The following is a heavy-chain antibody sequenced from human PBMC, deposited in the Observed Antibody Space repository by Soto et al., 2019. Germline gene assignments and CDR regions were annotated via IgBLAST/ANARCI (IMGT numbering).Heavy chain of an antibody. Sequence: PSETLSLTCTVSGGSITSGGSYWGWIRQPPGKGLEWTGYIYYSGNILLNASLRSRVSLSVHTSKNQFSLNLSPVTAADTPAYYCVGYCSTTKCSFDYWGQGALVTVSS. D-gene: IGHD2-2*01. CDR2: IYYSGNI. V-gene: IGHV4-30-4*01. J-gene: IGHJ4*02. CDR3: VGYCSTTKCSFDY. CDR1: GGSITSGGSY.